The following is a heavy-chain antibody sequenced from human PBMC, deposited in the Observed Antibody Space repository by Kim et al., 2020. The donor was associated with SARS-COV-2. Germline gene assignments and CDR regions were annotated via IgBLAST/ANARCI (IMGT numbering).Heavy chain of an antibody. J-gene: IGHJ6*02. D-gene: IGHD3-3*01. CDR2: INPNSGGT. CDR1: GYTFTGYY. CDR3: ARDLKKITIFGVVINSGYYYGMDV. V-gene: IGHV1-2*02. Sequence: ASVKVSCKASGYTFTGYYMHWVRQAPGQGLEWMGWINPNSGGTNYAQKFQGRVTMTRDTSISTAYMELSRLRSDDTAVYYCARDLKKITIFGVVINSGYYYGMDVWGQGTTVTVSS.